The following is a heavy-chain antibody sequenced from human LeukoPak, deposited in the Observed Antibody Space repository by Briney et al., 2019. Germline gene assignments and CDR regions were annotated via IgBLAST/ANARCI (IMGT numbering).Heavy chain of an antibody. J-gene: IGHJ4*02. CDR2: ITNDGNYE. V-gene: IGHV3-33*05. Sequence: PGGSLRLSCAASGFTFSTYGTHWVRQAPGKGLEWVAVITNDGNYEKYADAVRGRFTISRDNSKNTLYLQMNSLSAEDTAVYYCARDSITGDNSLDFWGRGTLVTVSS. CDR1: GFTFSTYG. CDR3: ARDSITGDNSLDF. D-gene: IGHD7-27*01.